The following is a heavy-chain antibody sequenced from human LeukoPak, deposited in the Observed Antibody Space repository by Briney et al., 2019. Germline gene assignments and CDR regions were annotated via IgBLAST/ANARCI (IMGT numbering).Heavy chain of an antibody. CDR1: GFTFSSYA. J-gene: IGHJ4*02. CDR2: ISYDGSNK. D-gene: IGHD6-13*01. Sequence: TGGSLRPSCAASGFTFSSYAMHWARQAPGKGLEWVAVISYDGSNKYYADSVKGRFTISRDNSKNTLYLQMNSLRAEDTAVYYCARTGYSSSWYLGYYFGYWGQGTLVTVSS. CDR3: ARTGYSSSWYLGYYFGY. V-gene: IGHV3-30*04.